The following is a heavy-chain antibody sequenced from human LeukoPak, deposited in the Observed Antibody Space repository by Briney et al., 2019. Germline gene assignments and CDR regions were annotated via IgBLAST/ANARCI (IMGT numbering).Heavy chain of an antibody. Sequence: GGSLRLSCEASGFSFTSYAMMWVCQAPGKGLQWIATLTGYGGAYYAGSGEGRFIVSRDISKNTFFLQMYSLRAEDTAVYYCAKGAAAGKVDWFDPWGQGTLVTVSS. CDR2: LTGYGGA. D-gene: IGHD6-13*01. CDR3: AKGAAAGKVDWFDP. J-gene: IGHJ5*02. CDR1: GFSFTSYA. V-gene: IGHV3-23*01.